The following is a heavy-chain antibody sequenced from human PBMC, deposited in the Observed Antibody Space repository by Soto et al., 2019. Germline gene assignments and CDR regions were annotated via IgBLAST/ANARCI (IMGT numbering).Heavy chain of an antibody. J-gene: IGHJ4*02. D-gene: IGHD6-13*01. CDR1: GFTFSSYA. V-gene: IGHV3-23*01. CDR3: AKSIAAAGFAMDY. CDR2: ISGSGAGT. Sequence: EVQLLESGGGLVQPGGSLRLSCAASGFTFSSYALSWVRRAPGKGLEWVSAISGSGAGTYYADSVKGRFTISRDNSKTTMHLHMNSLGAEDTAVYYCAKSIAAAGFAMDYWGQGTMVTVSS.